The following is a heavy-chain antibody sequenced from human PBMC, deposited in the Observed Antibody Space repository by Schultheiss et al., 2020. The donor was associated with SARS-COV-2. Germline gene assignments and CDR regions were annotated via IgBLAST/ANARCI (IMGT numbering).Heavy chain of an antibody. CDR2: IYTSGST. V-gene: IGHV4-61*02. CDR1: GGSISSGSYY. D-gene: IGHD3-9*01. J-gene: IGHJ5*02. CDR3: ARRSFYDILTGYYRYNWFDP. Sequence: SETLSLTCTVSGGSISSGSYYWSWIRQPAGKGLEWIGRIYTSGSTNYNPSLKSRVTMSVDTSKNQFSLRLISVTAADTAVYYCARRSFYDILTGYYRYNWFDPWGQGTLVTVSS.